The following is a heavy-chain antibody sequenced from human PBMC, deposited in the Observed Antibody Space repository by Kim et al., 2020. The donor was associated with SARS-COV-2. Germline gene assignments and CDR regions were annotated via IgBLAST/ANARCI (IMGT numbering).Heavy chain of an antibody. J-gene: IGHJ3*02. CDR3: ARDHLNGDIVGAFDI. Sequence: SETLSLTCAVSGASISSRDYSWSWIRQPPGKGLEWIGYMYYSGGTYYNPSLKSRVTISVDGSKNQFSLKLTSVTAADTAVYYCARDHLNGDIVGAFDIWG. CDR1: GASISSRDYS. V-gene: IGHV4-30-2*01. D-gene: IGHD2-15*01. CDR2: MYYSGGT.